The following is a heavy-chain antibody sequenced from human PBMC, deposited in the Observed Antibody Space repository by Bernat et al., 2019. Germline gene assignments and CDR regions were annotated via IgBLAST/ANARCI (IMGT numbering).Heavy chain of an antibody. V-gene: IGHV3-21*01. Sequence: EVQLVESGGGLVKPGGSLRLSCAASGFTFSSYSMNWVRQAPGKGLEWVSSISSSSSYIYYADSVKGRFTISRDNSKNTLYLQMNSLRAEDTAVYYCARGLGQLVPFDIWGQGTMVTVSS. CDR3: ARGLGQLVPFDI. CDR1: GFTFSSYS. J-gene: IGHJ3*02. CDR2: ISSSSSYI. D-gene: IGHD6-6*01.